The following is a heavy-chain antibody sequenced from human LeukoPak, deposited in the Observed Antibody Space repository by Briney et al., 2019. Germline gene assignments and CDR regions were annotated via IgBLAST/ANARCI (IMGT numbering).Heavy chain of an antibody. CDR3: ARETAVVTAISNYFDY. D-gene: IGHD2-21*02. V-gene: IGHV4-59*12. CDR1: GGSISSYY. CDR2: IYYSGST. J-gene: IGHJ4*02. Sequence: SETLSLTCTVSGGSISSYYWSWIRQPPGKGLEWIGYIYYSGSTNYNPSLKSRVTISVDKSKNQFSLKLSSVTAADTAVYYCARETAVVTAISNYFDYWGQGTLVTVSS.